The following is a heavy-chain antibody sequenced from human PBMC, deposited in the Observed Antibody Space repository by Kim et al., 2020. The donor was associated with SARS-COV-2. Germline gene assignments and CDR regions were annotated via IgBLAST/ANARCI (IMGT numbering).Heavy chain of an antibody. CDR2: INDDATRI. V-gene: IGHV3-74*01. CDR1: GFTLSHFW. CDR3: TRDSSDGRMCRGDCYLSGY. Sequence: GGSLRLSCVASGFTLSHFWMHWVRQAPGKGLLWVARINDDATRITYADSVKGRFTISRDNAKNTLYLEMNSLRADDTAVYYCTRDSSDGRMCRGDCYLSGYSGQGALVSVSS. J-gene: IGHJ4*02. D-gene: IGHD2-21*02.